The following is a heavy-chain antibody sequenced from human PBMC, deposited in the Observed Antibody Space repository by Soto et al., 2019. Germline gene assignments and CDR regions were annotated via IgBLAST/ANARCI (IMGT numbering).Heavy chain of an antibody. V-gene: IGHV4-4*02. CDR2: IYHSGST. D-gene: IGHD5-12*01. CDR3: AKDGRNGYNLFY. J-gene: IGHJ4*02. Sequence: QVQLQESGPGVVKPSGTLSLTCAVSGDSISSGGWWSWVRQPPGKGLEWIGEIYHSGSTSYNPSLKSRVTILVDMSKNHFSLNLNSVNVADTAIYYCAKDGRNGYNLFYWGQGTRVTVSS. CDR1: GDSISSGGW.